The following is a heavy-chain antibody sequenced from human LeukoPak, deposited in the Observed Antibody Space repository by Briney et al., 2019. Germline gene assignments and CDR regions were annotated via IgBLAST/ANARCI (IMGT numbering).Heavy chain of an antibody. CDR3: ARLIVLLPAASDTFDI. CDR2: RYYSATPP. CDR1: GASISSYY. J-gene: IGHJ3*02. Sequence: PSETLSLTCTVSGASISSYYWSWIRQPPGKGLEWIGYRYYSATPPKYNPSLKSRATISLDTSKNQFSLNLTSVTAADTAVYYCARLIVLLPAASDTFDIWGQGSMVTVSS. V-gene: IGHV4-59*08. D-gene: IGHD2-2*01.